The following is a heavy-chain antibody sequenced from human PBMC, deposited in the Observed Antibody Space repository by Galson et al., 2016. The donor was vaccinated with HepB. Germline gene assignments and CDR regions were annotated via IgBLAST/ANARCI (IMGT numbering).Heavy chain of an antibody. J-gene: IGHJ5*02. CDR1: GDTFSSYA. Sequence: SVKVSCKASGDTFSSYAISWVRQAPGQGLEWMGGIIPIFGTANYAQKFQGRVTITADDSTSTAYMELSSLRSEDTAVYYCARGGRPALAVTWFDPWGQGTLVTVSS. D-gene: IGHD6-19*01. CDR2: IIPIFGTA. V-gene: IGHV1-69*13. CDR3: ARGGRPALAVTWFDP.